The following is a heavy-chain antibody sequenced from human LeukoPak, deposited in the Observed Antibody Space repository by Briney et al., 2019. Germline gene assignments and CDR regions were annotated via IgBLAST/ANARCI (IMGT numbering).Heavy chain of an antibody. CDR3: ARVQNEWQLLPGFDY. D-gene: IGHD1-26*01. J-gene: IGHJ4*02. Sequence: GGSLRLSCAASGFTVSSNYMSWVRQAPGKGLEWVSVIYSGGSTYYADSVKGRFTISRDNAKNTVYLQMNSLRAEDTAVYYCARVQNEWQLLPGFDYWGQGTLVTVSS. CDR2: IYSGGST. CDR1: GFTVSSNY. V-gene: IGHV3-53*01.